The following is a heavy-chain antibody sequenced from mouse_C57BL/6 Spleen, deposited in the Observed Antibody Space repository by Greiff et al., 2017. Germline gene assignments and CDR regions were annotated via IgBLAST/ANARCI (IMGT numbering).Heavy chain of an antibody. D-gene: IGHD1-1*01. CDR3: ARSRSNYLDY. J-gene: IGHJ2*01. CDR2: IDPSDSAT. Sequence: QVQLQQPGAELVRPGSSVKLSCKASGYTFTSYWMHWVKQRPIQGLEWIGNIDPSDSATHYNQKFKDKATLTVDKSSSTAYMQLSSLTSEDSAVYYCARSRSNYLDYWGQGTTLTVSS. V-gene: IGHV1-52*01. CDR1: GYTFTSYW.